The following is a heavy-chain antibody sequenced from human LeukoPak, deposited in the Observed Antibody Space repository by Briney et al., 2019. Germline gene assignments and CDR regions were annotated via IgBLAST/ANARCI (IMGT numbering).Heavy chain of an antibody. CDR1: GFTFDDYA. CDR2: ISWNSVSI. J-gene: IGHJ6*02. D-gene: IGHD6-13*01. CDR3: AKDTADSSSWYPSVGYYYYYGMDV. Sequence: PGGSLRLSCAASGFTFDDYAMHWVRQAPGKGLEWVSGISWNSVSIGYADSVKGRFTISRDNAKNSLYLQMNSLRAEDTALYYCAKDTADSSSWYPSVGYYYYYGMDVWGQGTTVTVSS. V-gene: IGHV3-9*01.